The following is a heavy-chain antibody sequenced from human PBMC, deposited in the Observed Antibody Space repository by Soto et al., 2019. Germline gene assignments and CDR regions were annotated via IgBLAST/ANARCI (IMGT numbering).Heavy chain of an antibody. Sequence: TSETLSLTCAVYGGSFSGYYWSWIRQPPGKGLEWIGEINHSGSTNYNPSLKSRVTISVDTSKNQFSLKLSSVTAADTAVYYCAREGGLGYYDFWSGHRALDAFDIWGQGTMVTVSS. V-gene: IGHV4-34*01. CDR3: AREGGLGYYDFWSGHRALDAFDI. CDR2: INHSGST. J-gene: IGHJ3*02. D-gene: IGHD3-3*01. CDR1: GGSFSGYY.